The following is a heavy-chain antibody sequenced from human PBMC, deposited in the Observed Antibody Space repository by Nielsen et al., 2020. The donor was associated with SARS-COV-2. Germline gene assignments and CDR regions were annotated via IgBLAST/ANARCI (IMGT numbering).Heavy chain of an antibody. CDR1: GFTLSSYW. CDR2: IKQDGSEK. J-gene: IGHJ6*02. V-gene: IGHV3-7*01. D-gene: IGHD4-23*01. CDR3: ARDDYGGGYYYYGMDV. Sequence: GESLKISCAASGFTLSSYWMSWVRQAPGKGLEWVANIKQDGSEKYYVDSVKGRFTISRDNAKNSLYLQMNSLRAEDTAVYYCARDDYGGGYYYYGMDVWGQGTTVTVSS.